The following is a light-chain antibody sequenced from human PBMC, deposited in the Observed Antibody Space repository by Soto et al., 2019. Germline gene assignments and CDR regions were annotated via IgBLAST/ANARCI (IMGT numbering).Light chain of an antibody. CDR3: CAYAGSSIFVV. J-gene: IGLJ2*01. V-gene: IGLV2-23*02. CDR2: EVN. CDR1: SSDIGNYDL. Sequence: QSALTQPASVSGSPGQSITISCTGTSSDIGNYDLVSWYQHHPGKAPKLMIYEVNLRPSGVSNRFSASKSGNTASLTISGLQAEDEADYYCCAYAGSSIFVVFGGGTKLAVL.